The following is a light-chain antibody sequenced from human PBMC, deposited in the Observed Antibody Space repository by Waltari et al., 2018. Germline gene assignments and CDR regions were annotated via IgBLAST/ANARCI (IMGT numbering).Light chain of an antibody. J-gene: IGKJ2*03. Sequence: DIQMTQSPSTLSASVGDRVTITCRASQSIGTLLALFQQNPGNPPKLHIYRTFNLGRGVPSRFSGIGSGKEFTLTSTSLQPDDFATYYCPQYSSPSMFSFDQGTKLEIK. V-gene: IGKV1-5*03. CDR3: PQYSSPSMFS. CDR2: RTF. CDR1: QSIGTL.